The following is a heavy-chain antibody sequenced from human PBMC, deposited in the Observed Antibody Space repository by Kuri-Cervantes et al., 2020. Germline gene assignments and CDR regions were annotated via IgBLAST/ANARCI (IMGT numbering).Heavy chain of an antibody. Sequence: LSLTCAASGFTFSGYYMSWIRQAPGKGLEWVSYISSSGSTIYYADSVKGRFTISRDNAKNSLYLQMNSLRAEDTAVYYCAGVRSDYYYYMDVWGKGTTVTVSS. CDR2: ISSSGSTI. J-gene: IGHJ6*03. CDR1: GFTFSGYY. V-gene: IGHV3-11*01. CDR3: AGVRSDYYYYMDV. D-gene: IGHD1-1*01.